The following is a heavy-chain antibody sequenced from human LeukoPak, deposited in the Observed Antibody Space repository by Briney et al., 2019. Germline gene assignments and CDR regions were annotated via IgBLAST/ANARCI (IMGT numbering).Heavy chain of an antibody. CDR3: ARGFLAYYYDSSGYSPS. V-gene: IGHV3-48*02. D-gene: IGHD3-22*01. Sequence: PGGSLRLSCAASGFTFSSYSMHWVRQAPGKGLEWVSYISSSSSTIYYADSVKGRFTISRDNAKNSLYLQMNSLRDEDTAVYYCARGFLAYYYDSSGYSPSWGQGTLVTVSS. CDR2: ISSSSSTI. J-gene: IGHJ5*02. CDR1: GFTFSSYS.